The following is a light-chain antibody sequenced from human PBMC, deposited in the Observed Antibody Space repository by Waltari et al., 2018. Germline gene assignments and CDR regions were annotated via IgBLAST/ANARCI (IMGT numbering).Light chain of an antibody. J-gene: IGLJ3*02. V-gene: IGLV1-47*01. CDR1: SSNIGGNF. CDR3: AAWDDNLTGPL. CDR2: KQH. Sequence: SVLTQPPSASGTPGQTVTIPCSGSSSNIGGNFVSWYQQLPGMAPHLLTYKQHQRPPGVPDRFSGSKSGTSASLAISGLRSDDEAEYYCAAWDDNLTGPLFGGGTKVTVL.